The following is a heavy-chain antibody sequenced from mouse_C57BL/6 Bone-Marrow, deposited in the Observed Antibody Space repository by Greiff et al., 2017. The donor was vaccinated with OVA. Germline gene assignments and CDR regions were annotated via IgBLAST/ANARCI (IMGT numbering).Heavy chain of an antibody. V-gene: IGHV1-18*01. CDR2: INPNNGGT. D-gene: IGHD1-1*01. CDR1: GYTFTDYN. Sequence: VQLQQSGPELVKPGASVKIPCKASGYTFTDYNMDWVKQSHGKSLEWIGDINPNNGGTIYNQKFKAKATLTVDKSSSTAYMELRSLTSEDTAVYYCARPHYGSSYYFDYWGQGTTLTVSS. CDR3: ARPHYGSSYYFDY. J-gene: IGHJ2*01.